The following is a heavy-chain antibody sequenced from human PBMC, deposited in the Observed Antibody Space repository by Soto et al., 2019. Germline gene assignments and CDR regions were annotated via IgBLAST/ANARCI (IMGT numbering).Heavy chain of an antibody. CDR1: GVSIINSHW. J-gene: IGHJ4*02. CDR2: IDHSGNT. CDR3: ARDVGNYFDSTPAGQFDF. D-gene: IGHD3-22*01. V-gene: IGHV4-4*02. Sequence: QVQLQESGPGLVKPSETLSLTCAVSGVSIINSHWWSWVRQPPGKGLDWIGEIDHSGNTKYNPSLKSRVTISVDKPKNQFSLRLSSVTAADTAVYYCARDVGNYFDSTPAGQFDFWGQGTLVTVSS.